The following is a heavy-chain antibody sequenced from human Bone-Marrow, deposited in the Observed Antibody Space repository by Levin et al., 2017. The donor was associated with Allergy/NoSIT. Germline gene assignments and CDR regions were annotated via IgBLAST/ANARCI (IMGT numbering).Heavy chain of an antibody. D-gene: IGHD5-12*01. J-gene: IGHJ3*01. V-gene: IGHV4-39*02. CDR1: GGSINRITYY. CDR2: IYDSGRT. Sequence: SCTVSGGSINRITYYWGWIRQPPGKGLEWIGSIYDSGRTYYKPSLKSRVTIYLDTSKNHFSLKLTSVTAADTAVYYCVRDRDSGDARGDDAFDLWGKGTMVTVSP. CDR3: VRDRDSGDARGDDAFDL.